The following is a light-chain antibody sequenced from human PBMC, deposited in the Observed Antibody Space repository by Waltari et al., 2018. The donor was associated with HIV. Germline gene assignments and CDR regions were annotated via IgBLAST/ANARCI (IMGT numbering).Light chain of an antibody. J-gene: IGLJ1*01. Sequence: QAVLTPPPSASGTPGQRVTISCSGNSSNIGRTTVKWYQQVPGTAPKLLIYSNDQRPSGLPDRFSGSKSGTSASLAISGLQSEDEADYYCAAWDDSLDGFVFGTGTKVTVL. CDR3: AAWDDSLDGFV. V-gene: IGLV1-44*01. CDR2: SND. CDR1: SSNIGRTT.